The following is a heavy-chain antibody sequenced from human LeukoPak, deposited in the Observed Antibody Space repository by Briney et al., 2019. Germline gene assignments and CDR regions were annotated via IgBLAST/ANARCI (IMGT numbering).Heavy chain of an antibody. V-gene: IGHV2-5*02. CDR2: IYWDETK. Sequence: SGPTLVKPTQTLTLTCTFSGFSLRTSGVGVGWIRQPPGKALEWLALIYWDETKRYSPSLQTRLTITKDTSKNQVVLTMTTMDPVDTATYYCAHSTNCGWNPLVYWGQGILVTVSS. CDR3: AHSTNCGWNPLVY. J-gene: IGHJ4*02. CDR1: GFSLRTSGVG. D-gene: IGHD2-8*01.